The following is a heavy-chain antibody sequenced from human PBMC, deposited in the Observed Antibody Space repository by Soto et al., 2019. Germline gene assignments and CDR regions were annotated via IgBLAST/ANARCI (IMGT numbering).Heavy chain of an antibody. V-gene: IGHV3-21*01. Sequence: GGSLRLSCAASGFTFSSYSMNWVRQAPGKGLEWVSSISSSSSYIYYADSVKGRFTISRDNAKNSLYLQMNSLRAEDTAVYYCAREPEDYDSSGSSDAFDIWGQGTMVTVSS. CDR3: AREPEDYDSSGSSDAFDI. D-gene: IGHD3-22*01. CDR2: ISSSSSYI. CDR1: GFTFSSYS. J-gene: IGHJ3*02.